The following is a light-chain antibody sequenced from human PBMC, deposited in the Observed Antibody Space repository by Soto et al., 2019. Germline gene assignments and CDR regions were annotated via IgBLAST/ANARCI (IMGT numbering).Light chain of an antibody. J-gene: IGLJ1*01. CDR2: EVS. Sequence: QSALTQPASVSGSPRQSITISCTGTSSDGGAYNYVSWYQQHPGKAPKLMIYEVSNRPSGVSNRFSGSKSGNTASLTISGLQAEDEADYYCSSYTSSSTLYVFGTGTKVTVL. CDR1: SSDGGAYNY. CDR3: SSYTSSSTLYV. V-gene: IGLV2-14*01.